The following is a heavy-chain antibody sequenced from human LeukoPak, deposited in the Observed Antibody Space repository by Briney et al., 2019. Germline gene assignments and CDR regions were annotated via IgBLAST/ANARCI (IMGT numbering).Heavy chain of an antibody. D-gene: IGHD2-15*01. J-gene: IGHJ4*02. V-gene: IGHV1-2*06. CDR3: ARGADINCSGGSCYLWGY. CDR2: INPNSGGP. CDR1: GYTFTGYY. Sequence: ASVKVSCKASGYTFTGYYMHWVRQAPGQGLEWMGRINPNSGGPDYAQKFQGRVTVTRDTSIRTAYMELSRLRSDDTAVYYCARGADINCSGGSCYLWGYWGQGTLVTVSS.